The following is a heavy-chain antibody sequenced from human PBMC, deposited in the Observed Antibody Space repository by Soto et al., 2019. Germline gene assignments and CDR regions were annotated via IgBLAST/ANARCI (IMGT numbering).Heavy chain of an antibody. CDR2: IRSKANSYAT. Sequence: SLRLSCAASGFTFSGSAMHWVRQASGKGLEWVGRIRSKANSYATAYAASVKGRFTISRDDSKNTAYLQMNSLKTEDTAVYYCTRVGDLGYCSSTSCYNFYYYYGMDVWGQGTTVTVSS. V-gene: IGHV3-73*01. CDR3: TRVGDLGYCSSTSCYNFYYYYGMDV. CDR1: GFTFSGSA. D-gene: IGHD2-2*02. J-gene: IGHJ6*02.